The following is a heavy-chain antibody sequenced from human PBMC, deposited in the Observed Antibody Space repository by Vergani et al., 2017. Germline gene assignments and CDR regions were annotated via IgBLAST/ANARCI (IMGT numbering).Heavy chain of an antibody. V-gene: IGHV1-69*01. D-gene: IGHD2-2*02. CDR2: ISPIFGTA. Sequence: QVQLVQSGAEVKKPGSSVKVSCKASGGTFSSYAISWVRQAPGQGLEWMGGISPIFGTANYAQKFQGRVTITADESTSTAYMELISLRTEDTAVYYCARGRCSSTSCYNFWFDPWGQGTLVTVSS. CDR3: ARGRCSSTSCYNFWFDP. CDR1: GGTFSSYA. J-gene: IGHJ5*02.